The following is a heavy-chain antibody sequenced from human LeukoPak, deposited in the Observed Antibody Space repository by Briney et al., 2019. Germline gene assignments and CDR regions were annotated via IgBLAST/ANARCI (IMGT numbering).Heavy chain of an antibody. V-gene: IGHV4-39*01. CDR2: IYYSGST. CDR3: ARRTMIFGVAAYMDV. CDR1: GGSISSSHYY. J-gene: IGHJ6*03. Sequence: SETLSLTCSVSGGSISSSHYYWGWIRQPPGKGLEWIGSIYYSGSTDYNTSPRSRLTISVDMSKNQFSLKMRSVTAADTAIYYCARRTMIFGVAAYMDVWGKGTTVTVSS. D-gene: IGHD3-3*01.